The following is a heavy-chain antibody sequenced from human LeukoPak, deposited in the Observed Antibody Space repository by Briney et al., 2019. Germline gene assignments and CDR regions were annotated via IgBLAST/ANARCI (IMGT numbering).Heavy chain of an antibody. CDR2: ISDSGGTT. CDR3: ASPQYYFDY. J-gene: IGHJ4*02. Sequence: GGSLRLSCAASRFTFSSYWMSWVRQAPGKGLEWVSGISDSGGTTCYADSVKGRFTISRDNAKNSLYLQMNSLRAEDTAVYYCASPQYYFDYWGQGTLVTVSS. D-gene: IGHD5-24*01. CDR1: RFTFSSYW. V-gene: IGHV3-48*03.